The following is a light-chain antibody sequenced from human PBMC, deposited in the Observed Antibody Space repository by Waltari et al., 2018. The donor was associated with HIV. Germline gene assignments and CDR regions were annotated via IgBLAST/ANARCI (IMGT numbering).Light chain of an antibody. Sequence: QSALTQPASVSASPGQSLTIPCPGSSHAVGGYKYVSWYQPHPGKAPKLKIYDVSNRPSGVSNRFSGSKSGNTASLTISGLQAEDEADYYCSSYTSSSVVFGGGTKLSVL. CDR1: SHAVGGYKY. V-gene: IGLV2-14*03. CDR2: DVS. CDR3: SSYTSSSVV. J-gene: IGLJ2*01.